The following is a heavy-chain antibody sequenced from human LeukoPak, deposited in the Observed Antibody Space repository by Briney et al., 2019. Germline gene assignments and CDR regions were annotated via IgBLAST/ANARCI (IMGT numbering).Heavy chain of an antibody. CDR2: IYYSGTT. CDR3: VRSRSGAYGWFDP. D-gene: IGHD2-15*01. J-gene: IGHJ5*02. CDR1: GGSITSYY. V-gene: IGHV4-59*01. Sequence: SETLSLTCTVSGGSITSYYWSWIRQPPGKGLEWIGYIYYSGTTNYNPSLKSRVTISVDTSKNQFSLKVNSVTAADTAVYYCVRSRSGAYGWFDPWGQGTLVTVSS.